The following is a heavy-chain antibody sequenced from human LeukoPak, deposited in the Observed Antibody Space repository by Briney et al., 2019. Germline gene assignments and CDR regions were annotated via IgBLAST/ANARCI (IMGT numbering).Heavy chain of an antibody. D-gene: IGHD2-2*01. V-gene: IGHV4-38-2*02. J-gene: IGHJ5*02. CDR2: IYHTGST. CDR1: GDSISSGYY. CDR3: AKGIKCSSLSCDAFGP. Sequence: SETLSLTCTVSGDSISSGYYWGWIRQSPGKGLEWIGSIYHTGSTNYNPSLHRRVTMSVDTSKSQFSLSLRSVTAADTAVYYCAKGIKCSSLSCDAFGPWGQGTLVTVSS.